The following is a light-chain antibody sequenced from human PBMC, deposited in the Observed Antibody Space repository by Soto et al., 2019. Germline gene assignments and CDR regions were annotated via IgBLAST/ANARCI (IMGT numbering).Light chain of an antibody. J-gene: IGKJ2*01. V-gene: IGKV3-15*01. Sequence: DIVLTQSPGTMSLTPGERATLSCRGSQSVGSSYLAWYQQKPGQAPRLLLYGASTRATGIPARFSGSGSGTEFTRTISSLQSQEFAGYYCQQYNNWPLMYTFGQGTKVDIK. CDR3: QQYNNWPLMYT. CDR2: GAS. CDR1: QSVGSSY.